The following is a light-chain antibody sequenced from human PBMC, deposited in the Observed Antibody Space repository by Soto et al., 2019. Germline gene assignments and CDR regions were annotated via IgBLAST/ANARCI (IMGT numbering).Light chain of an antibody. V-gene: IGKV3-15*01. Sequence: EIVMTQSPATLSVSPGERATLSCRAGQSVNSNLAWYQQRPGQAPRLLIYHASTRATGIPARFSGTGSGTQFTLTISGLQPGDFAAYYCQQYNNWPLTVGGGTKVEI. CDR3: QQYNNWPLT. CDR1: QSVNSN. J-gene: IGKJ4*01. CDR2: HAS.